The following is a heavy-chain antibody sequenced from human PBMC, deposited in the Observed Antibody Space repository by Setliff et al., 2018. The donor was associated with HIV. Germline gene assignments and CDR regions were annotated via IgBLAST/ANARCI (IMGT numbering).Heavy chain of an antibody. CDR3: ARLPVFGVVIIGSYFDY. V-gene: IGHV4-39*01. D-gene: IGHD3-3*01. J-gene: IGHJ4*02. CDR1: GGSISSSSYY. Sequence: KASETLSLTCTVSGGSISSSSYYWGWIRQPPGKGLEWIGSIYYSRSTYYNPSLKSRVTISVDTSKNQFSLKLSSVTAADTAVYYCARLPVFGVVIIGSYFDYWGQGTLVTVSS. CDR2: IYYSRST.